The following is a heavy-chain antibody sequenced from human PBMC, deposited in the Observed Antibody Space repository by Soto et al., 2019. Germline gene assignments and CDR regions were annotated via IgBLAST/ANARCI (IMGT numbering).Heavy chain of an antibody. CDR1: GFTFSNYW. Sequence: EVQLVESGGDLVQPGGSLRLSCAASGFTFSNYWMTWVRQAPGGGLEWVATVKTDGSQKYDVDSVKGRFTISRDNAKGSRYLPMDSLRVEDTAVYYGARGHYCMDVWGHGTTVTVSS. V-gene: IGHV3-7*05. J-gene: IGHJ6*02. CDR2: VKTDGSQK. CDR3: ARGHYCMDV.